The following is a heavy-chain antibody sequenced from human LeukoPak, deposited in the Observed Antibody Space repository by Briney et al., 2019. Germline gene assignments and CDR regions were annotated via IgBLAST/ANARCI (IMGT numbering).Heavy chain of an antibody. Sequence: GGSLRLSCAASGFTFSGYAMNWVRQAPGKGLEWVSSISGSGITTDYADSVKGRFTISRDNSKKTLYLQMHGLRVDDTAVYFCSKRDVMMATTPYSDYWGQGTLVTVSS. CDR3: SKRDVMMATTPYSDY. D-gene: IGHD5-24*01. J-gene: IGHJ4*02. CDR1: GFTFSGYA. V-gene: IGHV3-23*01. CDR2: ISGSGITT.